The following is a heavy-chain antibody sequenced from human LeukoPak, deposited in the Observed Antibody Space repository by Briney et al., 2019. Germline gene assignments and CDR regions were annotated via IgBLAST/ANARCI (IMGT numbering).Heavy chain of an antibody. V-gene: IGHV3-15*01. CDR1: GFTFSNAW. J-gene: IGHJ4*02. CDR3: TTGFNYDILTGYYNNPHFDY. Sequence: GGSLRLSCAASGFTFSNAWMSWVRQAPGRGLEWVGRIKSKTDGGTTDYAAPVKGRFTISRDDSKNTLYLQMNSLKTEDTAVYYCTTGFNYDILTGYYNNPHFDYWGQGTLVTVSS. D-gene: IGHD3-9*01. CDR2: IKSKTDGGTT.